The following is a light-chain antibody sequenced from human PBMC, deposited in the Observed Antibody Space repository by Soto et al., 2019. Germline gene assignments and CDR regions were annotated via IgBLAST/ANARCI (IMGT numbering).Light chain of an antibody. CDR3: QQTYSTLSIT. V-gene: IGKV1-39*01. Sequence: DIQMTQSPSSRSASVGDRVNITCRASESIAGHLNWYQQKPGKAPNLLIYAASSLQNGVPSRFRGGGSGTDFTLTINNLQPEDFATYYCQQTYSTLSITFGQGTRLEIK. CDR2: AAS. J-gene: IGKJ5*01. CDR1: ESIAGH.